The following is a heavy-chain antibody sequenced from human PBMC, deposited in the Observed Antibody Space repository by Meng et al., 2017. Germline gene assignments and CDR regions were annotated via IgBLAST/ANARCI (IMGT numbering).Heavy chain of an antibody. CDR3: ARFQYYYDSSGYYYGRGLDY. CDR2: IYTSGST. CDR1: GGSISSGSYY. Sequence: SETLSLTCTVSGGSISSGSYYWSWIRQPAGKGLEWIWRIYTSGSTNYNPSLKSRVTISVDTSKNQFSLKLSSVTAADTAVYYCARFQYYYDSSGYYYGRGLDYWGQGTLVTVSS. D-gene: IGHD3-22*01. J-gene: IGHJ4*02. V-gene: IGHV4-61*02.